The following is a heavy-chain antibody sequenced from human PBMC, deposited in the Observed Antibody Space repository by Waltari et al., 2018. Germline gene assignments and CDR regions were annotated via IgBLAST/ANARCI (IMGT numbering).Heavy chain of an antibody. J-gene: IGHJ4*02. CDR1: GGPINSHY. D-gene: IGHD3-10*01. CDR2: IYYSGST. Sequence: QVQLQESGPGLVKPSETLYLTCTVSGGPINSHYWSWIRQPPGKGLEWIGNIYYSGSTNYNPSLKSPVTISVDNSKNQFSLNLYSVTAADTAGYYCARGTDYGGNFDSWGQGTLVTVSS. V-gene: IGHV4-59*11. CDR3: ARGTDYGGNFDS.